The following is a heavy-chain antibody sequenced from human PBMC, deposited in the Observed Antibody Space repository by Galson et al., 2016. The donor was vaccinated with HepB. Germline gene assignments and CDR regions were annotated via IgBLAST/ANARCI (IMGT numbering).Heavy chain of an antibody. V-gene: IGHV5-51*01. D-gene: IGHD3-9*01. CDR2: IYPGDSDT. Sequence: QSGAEVKKPGESLKISCKGSGYSFTSYWIGWVRQMPGKGLEWMGIIYPGDSDTRYSPSFQGQVTISADKSINPAYLPWSSLKASDTAMYYCARSISQPNIDICYVYWGQGTLVTVSS. CDR3: ARSISQPNIDICYVY. CDR1: GYSFTSYW. J-gene: IGHJ4*02.